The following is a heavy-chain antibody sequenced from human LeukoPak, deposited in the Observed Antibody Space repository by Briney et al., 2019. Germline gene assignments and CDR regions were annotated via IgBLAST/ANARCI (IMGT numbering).Heavy chain of an antibody. V-gene: IGHV1-46*01. CDR1: GYTFTSYY. Sequence: GASVKVSCKASGYTFTSYYMHWVRQAPGQGLEWMGIISPSGGSTTYAQKFQGRVTITADESTSTAYMELSSLRSEDTAVYYCARSYYDSSGFDYWGQGTLVTVSS. D-gene: IGHD3-22*01. CDR2: ISPSGGST. J-gene: IGHJ4*02. CDR3: ARSYYDSSGFDY.